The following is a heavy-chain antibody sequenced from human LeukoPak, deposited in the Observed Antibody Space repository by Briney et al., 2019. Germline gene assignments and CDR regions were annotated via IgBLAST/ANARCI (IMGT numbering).Heavy chain of an antibody. CDR3: ARANVGATGAFDI. CDR2: IKQDGSEK. CDR1: GFTFSSYW. J-gene: IGHJ3*02. Sequence: GGSLRLSCAASGFTFSSYWMSWVRQAPGKGLEWVANIKQDGSEKYYMDSVKGRFTISRHNSKNTLYLQMNSLRAEDTAVYYCARANVGATGAFDIWGQGTMVTVSS. V-gene: IGHV3-7*03. D-gene: IGHD1-26*01.